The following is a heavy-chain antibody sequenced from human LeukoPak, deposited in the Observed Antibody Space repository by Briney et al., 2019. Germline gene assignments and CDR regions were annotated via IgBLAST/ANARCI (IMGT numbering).Heavy chain of an antibody. CDR2: TRNKANSYTT. D-gene: IGHD3-22*01. J-gene: IGHJ6*02. CDR3: AGGYDSSGYYLDDYYYYGMDV. Sequence: GGSLRLSCAASGFTFSDHYMDWVRQAPGKGLEWVGRTRNKANSYTTEYAASVKGRFTISRDDSKNSLYLQMNSLKTEDTAVYYCAGGYDSSGYYLDDYYYYGMDVWGQGTTVTVSS. V-gene: IGHV3-72*01. CDR1: GFTFSDHY.